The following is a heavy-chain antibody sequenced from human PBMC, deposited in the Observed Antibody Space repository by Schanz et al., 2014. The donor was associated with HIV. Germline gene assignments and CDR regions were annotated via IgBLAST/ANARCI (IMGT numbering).Heavy chain of an antibody. V-gene: IGHV3-7*01. CDR3: ARELRSGGSCFNY. Sequence: EMQLVESGGGLVQPGGSLRLSCAASGFNFSFYWISWVRQAPGKGLQWVANINEDGSKTYYLGSVKGRFTISRDNAKNSLFLQMNSLVAEDTAVYYCARELRSGGSCFNYWGQGAQVTVSS. J-gene: IGHJ4*02. CDR2: INEDGSKT. CDR1: GFNFSFYW. D-gene: IGHD1-26*01.